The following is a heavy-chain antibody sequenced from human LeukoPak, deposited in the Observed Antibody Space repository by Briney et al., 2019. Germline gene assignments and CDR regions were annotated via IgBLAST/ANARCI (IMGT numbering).Heavy chain of an antibody. CDR3: ARDRGDYVANWFDP. CDR1: GGTFSSYA. V-gene: IGHV1-69*04. D-gene: IGHD4-17*01. CDR2: IIPILGIA. Sequence: GASVKVSCKASGGTFSSYAISWVRQAPGQGLEWMGRIIPILGIANYAQKFQGRVTITADKSTSTAYMELSSLRSEDTAVYYCARDRGDYVANWFDPWGQGTLVTVSS. J-gene: IGHJ5*02.